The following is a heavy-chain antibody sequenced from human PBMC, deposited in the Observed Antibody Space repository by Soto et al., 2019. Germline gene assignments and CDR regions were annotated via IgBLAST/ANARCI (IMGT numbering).Heavy chain of an antibody. J-gene: IGHJ5*02. CDR1: GGSISSYY. D-gene: IGHD3-10*01. V-gene: IGHV4-59*08. Sequence: SETLSLTCTVSGGSISSYYWSWIRQPPGKGLEWIGYIYYSGSTNYNPSLKSRVTISVDTSKNQFSLKLSSVTAADTALYYCARGGKGSGSYWFDPWGQGTLVTVSS. CDR3: ARGGKGSGSYWFDP. CDR2: IYYSGST.